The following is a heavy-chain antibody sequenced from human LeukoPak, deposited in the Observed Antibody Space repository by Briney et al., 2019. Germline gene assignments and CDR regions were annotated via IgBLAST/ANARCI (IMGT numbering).Heavy chain of an antibody. CDR3: AATPTIAAAGIIGIDY. CDR2: INDSGTT. D-gene: IGHD6-13*01. J-gene: IGHJ4*02. V-gene: IGHV4-34*01. Sequence: SETLSLTCGVSSEFFSGYYWGWIRQPPGKGLEWIGDINDSGTTKYNPTLESRVTVSIDTSKNQFSLKVKSVTAADTGVYYCAATPTIAAAGIIGIDYWGQGTLVTVSS. CDR1: SEFFSGYY.